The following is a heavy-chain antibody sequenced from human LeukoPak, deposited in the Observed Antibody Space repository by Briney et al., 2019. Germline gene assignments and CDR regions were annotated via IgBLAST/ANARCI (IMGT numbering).Heavy chain of an antibody. J-gene: IGHJ4*02. D-gene: IGHD4-17*01. CDR3: ARSTVTKTGVDY. V-gene: IGHV3-33*01. CDR1: GFTFSSYG. CDR2: IWYEGSNK. Sequence: GGSLRLSCAASGFTFSSYGMHWGRQAPGKGLEGVAVIWYEGSNKYYAGSVKGRCTISRDNSKHTLYLKMNSLRAEDTAVYYCARSTVTKTGVDYWGQGTLVTVSS.